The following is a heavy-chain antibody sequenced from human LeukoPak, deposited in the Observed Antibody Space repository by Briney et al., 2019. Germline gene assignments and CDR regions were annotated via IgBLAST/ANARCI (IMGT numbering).Heavy chain of an antibody. CDR2: IYHSGST. D-gene: IGHD6-13*01. J-gene: IGHJ5*02. Sequence: PSGTLSLTCAVSGGSISSSNWWSWVRQPPGKGLEWIGEIYHSGSTNYNPSLKSRVTISVDKSKNQFSLKLSSVTAADTAVYYCARDLVAAAGTAWSDPWGQGTLVTVSS. CDR3: ARDLVAAAGTAWSDP. CDR1: GGSISSSNW. V-gene: IGHV4-4*02.